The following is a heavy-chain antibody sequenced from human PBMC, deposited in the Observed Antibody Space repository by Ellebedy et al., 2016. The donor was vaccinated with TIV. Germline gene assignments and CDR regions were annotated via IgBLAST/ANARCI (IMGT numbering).Heavy chain of an antibody. CDR2: LSSSSSTI. CDR3: ARDDEDKLNGRNAMDV. V-gene: IGHV3-48*01. CDR1: GFTFSSYS. J-gene: IGHJ6*02. Sequence: GESLKISCAASGFTFSSYSMNWVRQAPGKGLEWVSYLSSSSSTIYYADSVKGRFTISRDNAKNSLYLQMNSLRAEDTAVYYCARDDEDKLNGRNAMDVWGQGTTVTVSS. D-gene: IGHD2-8*01.